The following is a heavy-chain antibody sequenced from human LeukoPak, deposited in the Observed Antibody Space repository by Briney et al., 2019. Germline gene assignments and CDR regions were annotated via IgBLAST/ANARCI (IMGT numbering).Heavy chain of an antibody. CDR3: ARVGGGPHTVEDYFDY. V-gene: IGHV1-3*01. J-gene: IGHJ4*02. D-gene: IGHD4-23*01. CDR2: SNAGNGNT. CDR1: GYTFTSYA. Sequence: ASVKVSCKASGYTFTSYAMHWVRQAPGQRLEWMGWSNAGNGNTKYSQNFQGRVTISRDTSASTAYMELSSVTAADTAVYYCARVGGGPHTVEDYFDYWGQGTLVTVSS.